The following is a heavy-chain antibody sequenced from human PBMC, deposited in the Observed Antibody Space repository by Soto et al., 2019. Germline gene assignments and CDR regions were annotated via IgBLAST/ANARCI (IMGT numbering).Heavy chain of an antibody. J-gene: IGHJ3*02. CDR3: AHRQRVTMVRGVTNDAFDI. CDR1: GFSLSTSGVG. D-gene: IGHD3-10*01. CDR2: IYWDDDK. Sequence: QITLKESGPTLVKPTQTLTLTCTFSGFSLSTSGVGVGWIRQPPGKALEWLALIYWDDDKRYSPSLKSRLTSTKDTSKNQVVLTMTNMDPVDTATYYCAHRQRVTMVRGVTNDAFDIWGQGTMVTVSS. V-gene: IGHV2-5*02.